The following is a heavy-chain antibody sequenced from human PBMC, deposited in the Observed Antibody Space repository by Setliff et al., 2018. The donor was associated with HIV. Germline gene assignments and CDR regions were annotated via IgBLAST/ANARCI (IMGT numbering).Heavy chain of an antibody. CDR2: VHTSGTT. CDR1: GASVNSGNDY. V-gene: IGHV4-61*10. J-gene: IGHJ6*03. D-gene: IGHD3-10*01. CDR3: ARATFGSTSSGINYYMDV. Sequence: PSETLSLTCTVSGASVNSGNDYWTWIRQAAGKGLEWIGHVHTSGTTTYNPALKSRLTISVTTSKNQFSLKLSSVTAADTALYFCARATFGSTSSGINYYMDVWGKGTTVT.